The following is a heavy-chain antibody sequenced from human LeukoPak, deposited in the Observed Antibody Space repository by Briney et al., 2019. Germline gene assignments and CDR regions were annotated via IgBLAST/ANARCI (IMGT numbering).Heavy chain of an antibody. CDR2: IRAGGGDT. Sequence: GGSLRLSCTASGFNFSSYAMTWVRQAPGKGLDWVSTIRAGGGDTFYSDSVKGRFSISRDNSRNTLILQMDSLRADDTAIYYCAKILASGSGSYWGQGTLVLVSS. D-gene: IGHD3-10*01. CDR3: AKILASGSGSY. J-gene: IGHJ4*02. CDR1: GFNFSSYA. V-gene: IGHV3-23*01.